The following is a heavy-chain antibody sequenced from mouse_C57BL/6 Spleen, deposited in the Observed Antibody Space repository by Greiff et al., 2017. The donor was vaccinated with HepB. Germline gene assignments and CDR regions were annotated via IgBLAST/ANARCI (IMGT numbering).Heavy chain of an antibody. CDR2: IYPGSGST. V-gene: IGHV1-55*01. CDR1: GYTFTSYW. CDR3: AVDYGNYRAMDY. D-gene: IGHD2-1*01. Sequence: QVQLKQPGAELVKPGASVKMSCKASGYTFTSYWITWVKQRPGQGLEWIGDIYPGSGSTNYNEKFKSKATLTVDTSSSTAYMQLSSLTSEDSAVYYCAVDYGNYRAMDYWGQGTSVTVSS. J-gene: IGHJ4*01.